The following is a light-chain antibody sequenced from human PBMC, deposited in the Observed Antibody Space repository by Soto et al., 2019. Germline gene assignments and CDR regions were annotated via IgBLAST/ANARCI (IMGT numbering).Light chain of an antibody. J-gene: IGKJ1*01. CDR3: MQALQTPWT. Sequence: DIVMTQSPLCLPVTPGESASISCRSSQSLLHSNGYNYFDWYLQKPGQSPQLLIYLGSNRASGVPDRFNGSGSGTDFTLKISRVEAEDVGVYYCMQALQTPWTFGQGTKVEIK. CDR2: LGS. CDR1: QSLLHSNGYNY. V-gene: IGKV2-28*01.